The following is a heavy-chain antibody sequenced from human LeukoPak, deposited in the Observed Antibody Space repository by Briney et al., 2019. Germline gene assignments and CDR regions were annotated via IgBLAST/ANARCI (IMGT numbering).Heavy chain of an antibody. CDR1: GFTFGGYG. CDR2: IAYDGSRA. J-gene: IGHJ4*02. CDR3: TRYNNDHFDY. D-gene: IGHD1-14*01. Sequence: GRSLRLSCAGSGFTFGGYGMHWFRQTPGKGLEWVAVIAYDGSRAFYADSVKGRFTISRDNSKNTMSVQMDDLRAEDTAVYYCTRYNNDHFDYWGQGNLVTVS. V-gene: IGHV3-33*01.